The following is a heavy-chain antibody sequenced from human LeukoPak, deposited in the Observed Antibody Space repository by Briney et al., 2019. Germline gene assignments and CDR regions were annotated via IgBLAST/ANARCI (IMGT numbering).Heavy chain of an antibody. V-gene: IGHV4-59*11. CDR2: IHYTGHT. J-gene: IGHJ5*02. CDR1: GGSISSHY. Sequence: SETLSLTCTVSGGSISSHYWSWIRHPPGKGLGWMGYIHYTGHTRYNPSLTNRVSISADTSKNQFSLILNSLTTVDTAVYYCVRDHEVITPAVGHWFDPWGQGPSHRLL. CDR3: VRDHEVITPAVGHWFDP. D-gene: IGHD4-23*01.